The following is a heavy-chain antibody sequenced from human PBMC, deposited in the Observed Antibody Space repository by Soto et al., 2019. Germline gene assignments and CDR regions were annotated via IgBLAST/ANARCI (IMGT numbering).Heavy chain of an antibody. CDR2: ISYSGDT. V-gene: IGHV4-39*01. CDR3: ARLRGLGVISPYFDY. J-gene: IGHJ4*02. Sequence: PSETLSLTCSVSGGSITSSSHHWTWVRQSPERGLEWIGRISYSGDTHYNPSLTSRVTISEDTSKNQFSLKLNSVTAADTALYYCARLRGLGVISPYFDYWGQGALVT. D-gene: IGHD2-21*01. CDR1: GGSITSSSHH.